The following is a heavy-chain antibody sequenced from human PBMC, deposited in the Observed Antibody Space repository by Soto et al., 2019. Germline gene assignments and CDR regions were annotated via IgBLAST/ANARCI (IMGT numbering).Heavy chain of an antibody. CDR1: GYSFTSYW. V-gene: IGHV5-51*01. CDR3: ARHRGRWDTAMATGYYYYYGMDV. CDR2: IYPGDSDT. D-gene: IGHD5-18*01. J-gene: IGHJ6*02. Sequence: LGESLKISCKGSGYSFTSYWIGWVRQMPGKGLEWMGIIYPGDSDTRYSPSFQGQVTISADKSISTAYLQWSSLKASDTAMYYCARHRGRWDTAMATGYYYYYGMDVWGQGTTVTVSS.